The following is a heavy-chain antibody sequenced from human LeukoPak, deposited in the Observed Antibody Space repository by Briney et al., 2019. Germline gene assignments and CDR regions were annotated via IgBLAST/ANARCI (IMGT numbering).Heavy chain of an antibody. V-gene: IGHV1-8*01. CDR1: GYTFTSYD. D-gene: IGHD2-21*01. CDR2: MNPNSGNT. CDR3: ARDLGSGVEYGDAFDI. J-gene: IGHJ3*02. Sequence: GASVKVSCKASGYTFTSYDINWVRQATGQGLEWMGWMNPNSGNTGYAQKFQGRVTMTRNTSISTAYMELSSLRSEDTAVYYCARDLGSGVEYGDAFDIWGQGTMVTVSS.